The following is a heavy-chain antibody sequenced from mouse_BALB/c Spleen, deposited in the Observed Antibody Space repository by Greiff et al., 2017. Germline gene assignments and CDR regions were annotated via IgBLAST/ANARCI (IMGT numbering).Heavy chain of an antibody. D-gene: IGHD2-14*01. V-gene: IGHV5-6-5*01. Sequence: EVQGVESGGGLVKPGGSLKLSCAASGFTFSSYAMSWVRQTPEKRLEWVASISSGGSTYYPDSVKGRFTISRDNARNILYLQMSSLRSEDTAMYYCARDGVRRRANAMDYWGQGTSVTVSS. CDR3: ARDGVRRRANAMDY. CDR2: ISSGGST. J-gene: IGHJ4*01. CDR1: GFTFSSYA.